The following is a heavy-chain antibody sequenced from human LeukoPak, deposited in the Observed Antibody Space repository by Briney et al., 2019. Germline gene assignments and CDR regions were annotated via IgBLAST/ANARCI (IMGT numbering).Heavy chain of an antibody. J-gene: IGHJ4*02. CDR2: IYSGGST. V-gene: IGHV3-66*01. CDR3: ARDSSSWYYFDY. CDR1: GFTVSYNY. D-gene: IGHD6-13*01. Sequence: GGSLRLSCAASGFTVSYNYMSWVRQAPGKGLEWVSIIYSGGSTYYADSVKGRFTISRDNSKNTLYLQMNSLRAEDTAVYYCARDSSSWYYFDYWGQGTLVTVSS.